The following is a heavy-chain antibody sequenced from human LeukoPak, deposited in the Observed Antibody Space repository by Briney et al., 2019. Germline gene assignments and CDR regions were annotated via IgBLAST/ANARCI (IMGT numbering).Heavy chain of an antibody. D-gene: IGHD3-16*02. CDR1: GESINSFY. CDR2: IYSSGST. Sequence: SETLSLTCTVSGESINSFYWSWIRQPAGKGLEWIGRIYSSGSTNYSPSLKSRVTMSVDTSKNQFSLKLSSVTAADTAVYYCARGKGYYDFDWGSYRLDGFDIWGQGTMVPVSS. V-gene: IGHV4-4*07. J-gene: IGHJ3*02. CDR3: ARGKGYYDFDWGSYRLDGFDI.